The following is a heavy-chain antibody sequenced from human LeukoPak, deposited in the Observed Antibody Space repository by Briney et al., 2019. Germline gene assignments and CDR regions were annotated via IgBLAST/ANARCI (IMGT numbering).Heavy chain of an antibody. D-gene: IGHD3-22*01. CDR2: ISGSGGST. CDR3: AKDQLTYYYDSSGYYPDDY. CDR1: GFTFSSYA. J-gene: IGHJ4*02. Sequence: GGSLRLSCAASGFTFSSYAMSWVRQAPGKGLEWVSAISGSGGSTYYADSVKGRFTISRDNSKNTLYLQMNSLRTEDTAVYYCAKDQLTYYYDSSGYYPDDYWGQGTLVTVSS. V-gene: IGHV3-23*01.